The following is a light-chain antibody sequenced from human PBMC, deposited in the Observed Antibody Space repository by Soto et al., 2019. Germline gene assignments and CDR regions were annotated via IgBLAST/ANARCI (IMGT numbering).Light chain of an antibody. CDR1: QSVSFTY. V-gene: IGKV3-20*01. Sequence: EIVLTQSPGTLSLSPGERATLSCRASQSVSFTYLAWYQQKPGQAPRLLIYGASSRATGIPDTFSGSGSGTDFTLTISTLEPADFALYYCQQYGSSPLTFGQGTKVDIK. CDR2: GAS. CDR3: QQYGSSPLT. J-gene: IGKJ1*01.